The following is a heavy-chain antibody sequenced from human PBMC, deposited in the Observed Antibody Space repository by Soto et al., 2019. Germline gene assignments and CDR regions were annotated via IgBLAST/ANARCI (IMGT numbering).Heavy chain of an antibody. V-gene: IGHV4-59*01. CDR2: IYYSGST. D-gene: IGHD3-10*01. CDR3: ARTYYYGSGSLYYFDY. J-gene: IGHJ4*02. Sequence: SETLSLTCTVSGGSISSYYWSWIRQPPGKGLEWIGYIYYSGSTNYNPSLKSRVTISVDTSKNQFSLKLSSVTAADTAVYYCARTYYYGSGSLYYFDYWGQGALVTVSS. CDR1: GGSISSYY.